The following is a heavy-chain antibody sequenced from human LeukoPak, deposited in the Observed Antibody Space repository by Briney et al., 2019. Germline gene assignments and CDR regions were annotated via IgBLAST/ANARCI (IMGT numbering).Heavy chain of an antibody. V-gene: IGHV3-23*01. CDR1: GFTFSSYA. D-gene: IGHD6-19*01. CDR2: ISGSGGST. CDR3: AKVEQWLVTTNYFDY. Sequence: GGSLRLPCAASGFTFSSYAMSWVRQAPGKGLEWVSAISGSGGSTYYADSVKGRFTISRDNSKNTLYLQMNSLRAEDTAVYYCAKVEQWLVTTNYFDYWGQGTLVTVSS. J-gene: IGHJ4*02.